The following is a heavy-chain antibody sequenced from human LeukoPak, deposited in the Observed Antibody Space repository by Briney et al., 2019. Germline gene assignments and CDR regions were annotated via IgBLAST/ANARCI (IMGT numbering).Heavy chain of an antibody. CDR1: GFTFSSSG. CDR3: ARGDYYGSGSFHYYFDY. J-gene: IGHJ4*02. Sequence: GGSLRLSCAASGFTFSSSGMHWVRQAPGKGLEWVAVIWFDGSNKYYADSVKGRFTISRDNSKNTLYLQMNSLRAEDTAVYYCARGDYYGSGSFHYYFDYWGQGTLVTVSS. CDR2: IWFDGSNK. V-gene: IGHV3-33*01. D-gene: IGHD3-10*01.